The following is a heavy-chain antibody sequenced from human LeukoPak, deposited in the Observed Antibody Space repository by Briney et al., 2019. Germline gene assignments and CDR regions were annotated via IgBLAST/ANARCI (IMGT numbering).Heavy chain of an antibody. D-gene: IGHD3-16*02. Sequence: ASVKVSCKASGYTFPAYFIHWVRQAPGQGLEWLGWINPNSGGTKYAQKFQGRVTMTRDTSINTAYMELSRLTSDDTAVYYCARDLGMGDLSFDSWGQGTLVTVSS. CDR2: INPNSGGT. CDR1: GYTFPAYF. J-gene: IGHJ4*02. CDR3: ARDLGMGDLSFDS. V-gene: IGHV1-2*02.